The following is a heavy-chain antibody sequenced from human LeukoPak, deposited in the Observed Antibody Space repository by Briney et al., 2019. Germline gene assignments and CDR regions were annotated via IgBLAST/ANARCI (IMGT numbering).Heavy chain of an antibody. Sequence: PSETLSLTCAVYGGSFSGYYWSWIRQPPGKGLEWIGEINHSGSTNYNPSLKSRVTISVDTTKNQFSLKLSSVTAADTAVYYCARHEWGITNAFDTWGQGTMVTVSS. CDR1: GGSFSGYY. V-gene: IGHV4-34*01. J-gene: IGHJ3*02. D-gene: IGHD1-26*01. CDR2: INHSGST. CDR3: ARHEWGITNAFDT.